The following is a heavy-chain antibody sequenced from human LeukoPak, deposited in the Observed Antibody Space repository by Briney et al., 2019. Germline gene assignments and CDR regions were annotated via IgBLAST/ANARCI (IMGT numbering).Heavy chain of an antibody. D-gene: IGHD5-18*01. V-gene: IGHV4-34*01. CDR1: GGSFSGYY. CDR2: INHSGST. CDR3: ARGIGYGPRFDY. Sequence: SETLSLTCAVYGGSFSGYYWSWIRQPPGKGLEWIGEINHSGSTNYNPSLKSRVTISVDTSKNQFSLKLSSVTAADTAVYYCARGIGYGPRFDYWGQGTLVTVSS. J-gene: IGHJ4*02.